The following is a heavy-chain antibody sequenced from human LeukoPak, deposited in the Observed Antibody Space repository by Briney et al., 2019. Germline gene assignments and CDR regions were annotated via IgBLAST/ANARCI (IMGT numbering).Heavy chain of an antibody. D-gene: IGHD1-26*01. Sequence: GGSLRLSCAASGFTFSSYSMNWVRQAPGKGLEWVSYISSSSSTIYYADSVKGRFTISRDNAKNSLYLQMNSLRAEDTAVYYCARDRGLGPSYARFDYWGQGTLVTVSS. J-gene: IGHJ4*02. CDR3: ARDRGLGPSYARFDY. CDR2: ISSSSSTI. V-gene: IGHV3-48*04. CDR1: GFTFSSYS.